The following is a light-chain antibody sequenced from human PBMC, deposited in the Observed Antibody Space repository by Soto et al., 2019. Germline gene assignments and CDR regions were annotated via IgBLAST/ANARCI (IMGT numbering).Light chain of an antibody. Sequence: QSVLTQPPSVSGAPGQRVTISCTGSSSNIGAGYDVHWYQQLPGTAPKLLIYGISNRPSGVPDRFSGSKSGTSASLAITGLQAEDEAEYYCQSYDSSLSGSVFGGGTQPTVL. CDR3: QSYDSSLSGSV. J-gene: IGLJ7*01. CDR2: GIS. V-gene: IGLV1-40*01. CDR1: SSNIGAGYD.